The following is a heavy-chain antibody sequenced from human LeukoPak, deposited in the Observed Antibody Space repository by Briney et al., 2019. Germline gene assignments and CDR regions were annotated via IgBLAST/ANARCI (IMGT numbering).Heavy chain of an antibody. D-gene: IGHD1-7*01. J-gene: IGHJ3*01. Sequence: GGSLRLSCAASGFTFSSYGMHWVRQAPGKGLAWVAVIWYDGTTKYYADSVKGRFTISRDNSKNTLYLQMNSLRVEDTAVYYCAKDPTGTSAFDVWGQGTMVTVSS. V-gene: IGHV3-30*02. CDR3: AKDPTGTSAFDV. CDR2: IWYDGTTK. CDR1: GFTFSSYG.